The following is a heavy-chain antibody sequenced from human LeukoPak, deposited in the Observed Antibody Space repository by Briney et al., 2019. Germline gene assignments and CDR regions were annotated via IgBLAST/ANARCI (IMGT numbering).Heavy chain of an antibody. CDR3: ARDRDYGGNSEFDS. Sequence: PSETLSLTCIVSGGSISDYYWTWIRQPPGKGLEWIGYVYFTGSTNYNPSLKSRVSMSIDTSTNQFSLELTSVTAADTAVYYCARDRDYGGNSEFDSWGQGTLVTVSS. CDR1: GGSISDYY. V-gene: IGHV4-59*01. D-gene: IGHD4-23*01. CDR2: VYFTGST. J-gene: IGHJ4*02.